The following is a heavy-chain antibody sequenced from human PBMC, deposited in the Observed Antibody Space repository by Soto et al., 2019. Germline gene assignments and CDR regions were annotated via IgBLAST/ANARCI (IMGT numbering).Heavy chain of an antibody. V-gene: IGHV1-8*01. Sequence: GASVKVSCKASGYTFTSYDINWVRQATGQGLEWMGWMNPNSGNTGYAQKFQGRVTMTRNTSISTAYMELSSLRSEDTAVYYCARATGTNEGGRIYYYYYYGMDVWGQGTTVTVSS. CDR2: MNPNSGNT. D-gene: IGHD1-7*01. J-gene: IGHJ6*02. CDR1: GYTFTSYD. CDR3: ARATGTNEGGRIYYYYYYGMDV.